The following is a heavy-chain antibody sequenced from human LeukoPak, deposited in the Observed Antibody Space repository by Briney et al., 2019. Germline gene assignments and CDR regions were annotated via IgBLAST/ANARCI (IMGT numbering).Heavy chain of an antibody. CDR1: GGSISRDY. Sequence: SETLSLTCTVSGGSISRDYWSWIRQPPGKGLEWIGYIYYTGSTNYNPSLKSRVTISVDTSKNQFSLKLSSVTAADTAVYYCARAPGHSYGFFRWFDPWGQGTLVTVSS. J-gene: IGHJ5*02. CDR2: IYYTGST. D-gene: IGHD5-18*01. CDR3: ARAPGHSYGFFRWFDP. V-gene: IGHV4-59*01.